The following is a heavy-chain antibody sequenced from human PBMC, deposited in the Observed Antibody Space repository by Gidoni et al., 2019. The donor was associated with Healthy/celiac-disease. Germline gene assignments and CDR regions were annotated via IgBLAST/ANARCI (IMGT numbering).Heavy chain of an antibody. V-gene: IGHV4-39*01. J-gene: IGHJ6*02. CDR1: GASISSSSYY. CDR3: ARLSSGYYYGMDV. D-gene: IGHD6-19*01. CDR2: IYYSGCT. Sequence: QLQLQESGPGLVKPSETLSLTCTVSGASISSSSYYWGWIRQPPAKGLEWIGSIYYSGCTYYNPSLKSRVTISVDTSKNQFSLKLSSVTAADTAVYYCARLSSGYYYGMDVWGQGTTVTVSS.